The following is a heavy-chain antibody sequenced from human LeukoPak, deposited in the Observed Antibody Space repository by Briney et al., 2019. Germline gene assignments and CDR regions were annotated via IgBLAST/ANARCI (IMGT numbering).Heavy chain of an antibody. D-gene: IGHD3-9*01. Sequence: GGSLRLSCAASGFTFSSYSMNWVRQAPGKGLEWVSSISSSSSYKYYADSVKGRFTISRDNAKNSLYLQMNSLRAEDTAVYYCARYYDILTGYYRDFDYWGQGTLVTVSS. CDR1: GFTFSSYS. V-gene: IGHV3-21*01. CDR2: ISSSSSYK. J-gene: IGHJ4*02. CDR3: ARYYDILTGYYRDFDY.